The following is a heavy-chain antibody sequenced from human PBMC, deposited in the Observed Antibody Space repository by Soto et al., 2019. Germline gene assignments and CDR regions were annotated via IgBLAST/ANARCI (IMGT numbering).Heavy chain of an antibody. Sequence: SGPTLVKPTQTLTLTCTFSGFSLSTSGVGVGWIRQPPGKALEWLALIYWDDDKRYSPSLKSRLTITKDTSKNQVVLTMTNMDPVDTATYYCAHRGPYHSVWCSGGSCYSGWFDPWGQGTLVTVSS. CDR3: AHRGPYHSVWCSGGSCYSGWFDP. CDR2: IYWDDDK. D-gene: IGHD2-15*01. CDR1: GFSLSTSGVG. J-gene: IGHJ5*02. V-gene: IGHV2-5*02.